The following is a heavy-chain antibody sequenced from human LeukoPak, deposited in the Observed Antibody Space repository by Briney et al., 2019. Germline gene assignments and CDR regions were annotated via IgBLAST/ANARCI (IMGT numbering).Heavy chain of an antibody. CDR3: AKDIEEWLVKGGGCFDY. D-gene: IGHD6-19*01. V-gene: IGHV3-30*18. J-gene: IGHJ4*02. Sequence: GRSLRLSCAASGFIFSNSAMHWVRQAPGKGLEWVAVISYDGSNKYYADSVKGRFTISRDNSKNTLYLQMNSLRAEDTAVYYCAKDIEEWLVKGGGCFDYWGQGTLVTASS. CDR1: GFIFSNSA. CDR2: ISYDGSNK.